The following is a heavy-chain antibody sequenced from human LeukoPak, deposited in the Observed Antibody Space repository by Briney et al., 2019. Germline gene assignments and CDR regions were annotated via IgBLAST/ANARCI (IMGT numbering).Heavy chain of an antibody. J-gene: IGHJ4*02. CDR3: ARDSPHHSSGILPDY. CDR2: ISSSSSCI. CDR1: GFTFSSYS. Sequence: GGSLRLSCAASGFTFSSYSMNWVRQAPGKGLEWVSSISSSSSCIYYADSVKGRFTISRDNAKNSLYLQMNSLRAEDTAVYYCARDSPHHSSGILPDYWGQGTLVTVSS. V-gene: IGHV3-21*01. D-gene: IGHD6-19*01.